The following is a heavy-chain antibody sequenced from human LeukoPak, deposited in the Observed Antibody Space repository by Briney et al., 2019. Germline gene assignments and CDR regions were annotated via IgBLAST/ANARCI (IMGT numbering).Heavy chain of an antibody. Sequence: PGRSLRLSCAASGFTFDDYAMHWVRQAPGKGLEWVSGISWNSGSIGYADSVKGRFTISRDNAKNSLYLQMNSLRAEDTALYYCAATPEGTLDILTGPGFDYWGQGTLVTVSS. CDR3: AATPEGTLDILTGPGFDY. CDR2: ISWNSGSI. CDR1: GFTFDDYA. J-gene: IGHJ4*02. V-gene: IGHV3-9*01. D-gene: IGHD3-9*01.